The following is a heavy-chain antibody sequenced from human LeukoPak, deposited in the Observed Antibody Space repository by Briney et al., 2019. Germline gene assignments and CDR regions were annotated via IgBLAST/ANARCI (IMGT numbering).Heavy chain of an antibody. CDR2: INPSGGST. D-gene: IGHD5-12*01. CDR3: PSEYGYYSSYTDV. CDR1: GSPFTLKY. V-gene: IGHV1-46*01. Sequence: ASVKVTFTSSGSPFTLKYNHLGPEPPGQGLEWMGIINPSGGSTSYAQKFQGRVTMTRDTTTSTVNRELSSLRSEDTTLYYSPSEYGYYSSYTDVWGRRCLVTVSS. J-gene: IGHJ2*01.